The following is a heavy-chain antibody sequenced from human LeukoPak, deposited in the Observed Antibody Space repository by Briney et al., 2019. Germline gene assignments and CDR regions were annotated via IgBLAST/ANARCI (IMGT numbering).Heavy chain of an antibody. CDR3: ARGGGGTWIKWFDP. D-gene: IGHD1-1*01. CDR1: GGSFSGYY. Sequence: SETLSLTCAVYGGSFSGYYWSWIRQPPGKGLEWIGEINHSGSTNYNPSLKSRVTISVDTSKNQFSLKLSSVTAADTAMYFCARGGGGTWIKWFDPWGQGTLVTVSS. CDR2: INHSGST. J-gene: IGHJ5*02. V-gene: IGHV4-34*01.